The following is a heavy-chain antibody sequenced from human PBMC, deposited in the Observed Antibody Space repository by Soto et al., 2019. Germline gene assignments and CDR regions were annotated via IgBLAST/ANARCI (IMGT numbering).Heavy chain of an antibody. CDR1: GYRFSSSW. V-gene: IGHV5-51*01. Sequence: GESLKISCQGTGYRFSSSWIGWVRQKPGKGLEWLGNVYPSDSDVRYSPAFEGQVTISADNSINTAYLQLLNLKASDTAIYDCTKGATGQFDSWGQGTLVNVPS. J-gene: IGHJ4*02. CDR2: VYPSDSDV. D-gene: IGHD1-1*01. CDR3: TKGATGQFDS.